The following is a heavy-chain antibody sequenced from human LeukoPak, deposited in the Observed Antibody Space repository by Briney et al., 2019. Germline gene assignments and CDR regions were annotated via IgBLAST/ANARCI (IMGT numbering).Heavy chain of an antibody. CDR3: ARDGYYDFWSGLFDY. Sequence: SVKVSCKASGGTFSSYAISWVRQAPGQGLEWMGGIIPIFGTANYAQKFQGRVTITADESTSTAYPELSSLRSEDTAVYYCARDGYYDFWSGLFDYWGQGTLVTVSS. J-gene: IGHJ4*02. CDR1: GGTFSSYA. CDR2: IIPIFGTA. V-gene: IGHV1-69*01. D-gene: IGHD3-3*01.